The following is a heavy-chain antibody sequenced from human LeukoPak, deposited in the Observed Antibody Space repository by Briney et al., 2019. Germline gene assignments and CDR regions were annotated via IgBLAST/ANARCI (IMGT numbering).Heavy chain of an antibody. Sequence: PGGSLRLSCAASGFTFYDYVMHWGRQAPGKGLGWVSGISWNSGSIGYADSVKGRFTISRDNAKNSLYLQMNSLRAEDTAQYYCAKDGSVAGYGNYGMDVWGQGTTVAVSS. CDR3: AKDGSVAGYGNYGMDV. CDR1: GFTFYDYV. D-gene: IGHD6-19*01. V-gene: IGHV3-9*01. J-gene: IGHJ6*02. CDR2: ISWNSGSI.